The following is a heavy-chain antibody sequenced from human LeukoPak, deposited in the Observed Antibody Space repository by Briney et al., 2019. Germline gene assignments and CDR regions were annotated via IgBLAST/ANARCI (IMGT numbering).Heavy chain of an antibody. CDR2: IKSESSGATT. V-gene: IGHV3-15*01. J-gene: IGHJ4*02. CDR3: TLIKGWGSGTYYLDY. CDR1: GFSISDDW. Sequence: GGSLRLSCAASGFSISDDWMSWVRQAPGKGLEWVGRIKSESSGATTHYAAPVKGRFTISRDDSKNTLYLQLNSLKTGDTAVYYCTLIKGWGSGTYYLDYWGQGSLVTVSS. D-gene: IGHD3-10*01.